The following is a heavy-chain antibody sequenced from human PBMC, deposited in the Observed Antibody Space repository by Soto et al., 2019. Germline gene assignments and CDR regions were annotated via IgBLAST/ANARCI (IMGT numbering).Heavy chain of an antibody. Sequence: QVQLVESGGGVVQPGRSLRLSCAASRFTFSSYAMHWVRQAPGKGLEWVAVISYDGSNKYYADSVKGRITISRDNSKNTLYVQMNSLRAEDTAVYYCAREVEELDYWGQGTLVTVSS. J-gene: IGHJ4*02. V-gene: IGHV3-30-3*01. CDR3: AREVEELDY. CDR2: ISYDGSNK. D-gene: IGHD1-1*01. CDR1: RFTFSSYA.